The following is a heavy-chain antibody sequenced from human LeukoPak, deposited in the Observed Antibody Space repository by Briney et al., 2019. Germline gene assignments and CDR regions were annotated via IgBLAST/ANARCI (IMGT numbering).Heavy chain of an antibody. CDR2: INPNSGGT. CDR3: ATSSEGGYSYGSDIDY. D-gene: IGHD5-18*01. V-gene: IGHV1-2*06. Sequence: ASVKVSCKASGYTFTAYYMYWVRQAPGQGLECMGRINPNSGGTNYGQKFQGRVTPTRDTSISPAYMELSRLRSDDTAVYYCATSSEGGYSYGSDIDYWGQGTLVTVSS. CDR1: GYTFTAYY. J-gene: IGHJ4*02.